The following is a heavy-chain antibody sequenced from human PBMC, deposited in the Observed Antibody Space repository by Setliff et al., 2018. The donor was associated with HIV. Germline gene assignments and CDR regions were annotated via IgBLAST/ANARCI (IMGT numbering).Heavy chain of an antibody. Sequence: ASETLSLTCTVSGGSISSSNWWTWVRQPPGKGLEWIGESYHSGSTNYNPSLKSRVTISLGKSKNQFSLKLTSVTAADTAIYFCARSCQSGRSDWYFDLWGRGTLVTVSS. J-gene: IGHJ2*01. CDR2: SYHSGST. CDR3: ARSCQSGRSDWYFDL. CDR1: GGSISSSNW. V-gene: IGHV4-4*02. D-gene: IGHD2-15*01.